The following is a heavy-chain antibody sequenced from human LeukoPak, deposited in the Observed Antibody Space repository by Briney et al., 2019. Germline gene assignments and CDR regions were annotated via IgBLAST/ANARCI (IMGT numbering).Heavy chain of an antibody. D-gene: IGHD6-19*01. J-gene: IGHJ4*02. V-gene: IGHV3-23*01. CDR1: VFGVSRYA. CDR3: AKDHPSSGWPTFEY. Sequence: GGSLRLSCAGSVFGVSRYAMSWVRQVPGKGLEWVSSITNNNGKTYYADSVKGRFSISRDESENTVYLQMNSLRVEDTAIYFCAKDHPSSGWPTFEYWGQGTRVTVSP. CDR2: ITNNNGKT.